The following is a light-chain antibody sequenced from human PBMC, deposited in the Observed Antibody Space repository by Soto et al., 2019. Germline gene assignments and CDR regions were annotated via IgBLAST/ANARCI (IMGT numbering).Light chain of an antibody. V-gene: IGKV3D-15*01. CDR1: QNVRSN. J-gene: IGKJ5*01. Sequence: EIVMTQSPATLSVSPGERATLSCRASQNVRSNLAWYQQKPGQAPRLLIYDASNRATGIPPRFSGSASGTEFTLTISSLQSEDFGVYYCQQYNDWPRTFGQGTRLEIK. CDR2: DAS. CDR3: QQYNDWPRT.